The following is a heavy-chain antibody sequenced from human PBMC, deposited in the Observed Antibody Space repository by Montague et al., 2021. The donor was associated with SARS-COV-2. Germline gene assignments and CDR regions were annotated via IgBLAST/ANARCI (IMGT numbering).Heavy chain of an antibody. D-gene: IGHD2-21*02. CDR1: GASISRSDYY. J-gene: IGHJ4*02. CDR3: ARLLPDGTVVATDIPFDS. V-gene: IGHV4-39*01. Sequence: SETLSLPCNVSGASISRSDYYWAWIRQPPGKGLELIGSIHYIGNTYYNPSPESRVTISVDTSENQFSLKLRSVIAADTAVHYCARLLPDGTVVATDIPFDSWGQGTLVTVSS. CDR2: IHYIGNT.